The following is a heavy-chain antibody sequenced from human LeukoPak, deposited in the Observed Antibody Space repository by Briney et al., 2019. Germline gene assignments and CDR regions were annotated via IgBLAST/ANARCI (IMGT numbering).Heavy chain of an antibody. CDR1: GYNFTSYT. Sequence: GASVKVSCKASGYNFTSYTISWVRQAPGQGLEWMGWISAYNGNTNYGQKLQGRVTMTTDTSTSTAYMELRSLRPDDTAVYYCARAITMVRGVIITLIDYWGQGTLVTVSS. CDR2: ISAYNGNT. D-gene: IGHD3-10*01. J-gene: IGHJ4*02. CDR3: ARAITMVRGVIITLIDY. V-gene: IGHV1-18*01.